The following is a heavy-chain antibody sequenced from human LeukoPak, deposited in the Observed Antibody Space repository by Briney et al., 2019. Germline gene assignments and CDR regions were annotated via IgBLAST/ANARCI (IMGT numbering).Heavy chain of an antibody. CDR2: INHSGST. D-gene: IGHD3-22*01. Sequence: PSETLSLTCAVYGGSFSGYYWSWIRQPPGKGLEWIGEINHSGSTNYNPSLKSRVTISVDTSKNQFSLKLSSVTAADTAVYYCARETMIVVGYYCYYYMDVWGKGTTVTVSS. V-gene: IGHV4-34*01. CDR1: GGSFSGYY. J-gene: IGHJ6*03. CDR3: ARETMIVVGYYCYYYMDV.